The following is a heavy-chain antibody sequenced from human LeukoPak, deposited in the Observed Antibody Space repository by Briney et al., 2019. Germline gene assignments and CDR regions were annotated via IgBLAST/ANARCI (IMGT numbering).Heavy chain of an antibody. J-gene: IGHJ4*02. D-gene: IGHD2-21*01. CDR2: IYYSGST. CDR1: GGSISSSSYY. CDR3: ARHPYGGPVDY. V-gene: IGHV4-39*01. Sequence: PSETLSLTCTVSGGSISSSSYYWGWIRQRPGKGLEWIGSIYYSGSTYYNPSLKTRVTISVDTSKNQFSLKLSSVTAADTAVYYCARHPYGGPVDYWGQGTLVTVSS.